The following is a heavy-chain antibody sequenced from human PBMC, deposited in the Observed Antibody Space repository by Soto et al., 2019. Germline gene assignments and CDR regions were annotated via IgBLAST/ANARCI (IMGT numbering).Heavy chain of an antibody. CDR3: ARDRSSGWPLDY. V-gene: IGHV1-2*02. CDR1: GYTFTGYY. CDR2: INPKSGGT. D-gene: IGHD6-19*01. J-gene: IGHJ4*02. Sequence: ASVKVSCKASGYTFTGYYMHWVRQAPGQGLEWMGWINPKSGGTNYAQKFQGGVTMTRDTSINTVYMELSRLRSDDTAVYYCARDRSSGWPLDYWGQGTLVTVSS.